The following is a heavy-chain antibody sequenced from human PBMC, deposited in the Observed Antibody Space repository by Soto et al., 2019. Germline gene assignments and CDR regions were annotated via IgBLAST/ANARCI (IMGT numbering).Heavy chain of an antibody. V-gene: IGHV1-8*01. CDR1: GYTFTTYD. D-gene: IGHD4-4*01. CDR3: ARRTVAHWYFDL. J-gene: IGHJ2*01. Sequence: QVQLVQSGAEVKKPGASVKVSCQASGYTFTTYDINWVRLAPGQGLEWMGWMNGNRDNTGCAQKFQGRLTRTKDTSKSTAYMELSSLTSDDTAVYYCARRTVAHWYFDLWGRGTLVTVSS. CDR2: MNGNRDNT.